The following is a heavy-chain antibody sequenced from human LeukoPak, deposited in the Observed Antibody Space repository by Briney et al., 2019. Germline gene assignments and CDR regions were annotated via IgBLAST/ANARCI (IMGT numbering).Heavy chain of an antibody. D-gene: IGHD6-13*01. V-gene: IGHV4-31*03. CDR3: ARGGGGQQLAPTLDFDY. CDR2: IYYSGST. CDR1: GGSISSGGYY. Sequence: KPSQTLSLTCTVSGGSISSGGYYWSWIRQHPGKGLEWIGYIYYSGSTYYNPSLKSRVTISVDTSKNQFSLKLSSVTAADTAVYYCARGGGGQQLAPTLDFDYWGQGTLVTVSS. J-gene: IGHJ4*02.